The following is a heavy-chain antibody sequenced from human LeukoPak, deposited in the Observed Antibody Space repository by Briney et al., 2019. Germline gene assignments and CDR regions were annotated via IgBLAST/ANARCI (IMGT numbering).Heavy chain of an antibody. Sequence: PGGSLRLSCAASGFTFSDYYMSWIRQVPGKGLEWVSYISSSSSTIYYADSVKGRFTISRDNAKNLLYLQMNSLRAEDTAVYYWAREGGNWGEGYFDYWGQGTLVTVSS. CDR2: ISSSSSTI. CDR1: GFTFSDYY. CDR3: AREGGNWGEGYFDY. J-gene: IGHJ4*02. V-gene: IGHV3-11*01. D-gene: IGHD7-27*01.